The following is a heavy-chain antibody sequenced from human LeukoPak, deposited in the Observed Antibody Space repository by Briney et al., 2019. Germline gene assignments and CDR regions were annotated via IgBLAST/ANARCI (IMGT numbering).Heavy chain of an antibody. CDR2: ISYDGRNK. V-gene: IGHV3-30-3*01. D-gene: IGHD2-15*01. CDR3: ARDPQEAAFLVVVAATQRDY. Sequence: PGRSLRLSCAASGFSFSSYAMHWVRQAPVKVLEPVAVISYDGRNKYYADSVKGRFTISRDNSKNTLYLQMNSLRAEDTAVYYCARDPQEAAFLVVVAATQRDYWGQGTLVTVSS. CDR1: GFSFSSYA. J-gene: IGHJ4*02.